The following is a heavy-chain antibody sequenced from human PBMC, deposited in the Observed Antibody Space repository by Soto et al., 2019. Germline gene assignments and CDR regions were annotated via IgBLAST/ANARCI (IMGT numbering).Heavy chain of an antibody. V-gene: IGHV3-23*01. D-gene: IGHD6-13*01. CDR2: ISGSGGTT. CDR1: GFTFSTYA. CDR3: AKRSPISAAGPHWYFDL. Sequence: EVQLLESGGGLVQPGGSLRLSCAASGFTFSTYAVNWVRQAPGKGLEWVSAISGSGGTTYYADSVKGRFTISRDNSKRTLYLQMDRLRAEDTAVYYCAKRSPISAAGPHWYFDLWGRGTLVTVSS. J-gene: IGHJ2*01.